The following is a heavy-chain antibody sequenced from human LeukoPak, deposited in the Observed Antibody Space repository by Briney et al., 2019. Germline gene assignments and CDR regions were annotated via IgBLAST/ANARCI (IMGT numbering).Heavy chain of an antibody. J-gene: IGHJ5*02. CDR2: ISSSSNYI. Sequence: GGSLRLSCAASGFTFSTYNMNWVRQAPGKGLEWVSSISSSSNYIYYADSVKGRFTISRDNAKNSLYLQMNSLRAEDTAVYYCASKATSLGYDFSWGQGTLVTVSS. CDR3: ASKATSLGYDFS. CDR1: GFTFSTYN. V-gene: IGHV3-21*01. D-gene: IGHD3-3*01.